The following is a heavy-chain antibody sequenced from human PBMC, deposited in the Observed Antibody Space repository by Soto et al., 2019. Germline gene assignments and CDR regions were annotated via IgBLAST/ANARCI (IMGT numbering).Heavy chain of an antibody. Sequence: PGGSLRLSCAAAGFIFSNYNMNWVRQAPGKGLEWVSSISTSSSYIYYADSVKGRFTISRDNAKNSLYLQMNSLRVEDTAVYYCARYIWSGPPYYYYYGMDVWGQGTTVTVSS. CDR2: ISTSSSYI. V-gene: IGHV3-21*01. J-gene: IGHJ6*02. D-gene: IGHD3-3*01. CDR3: ARYIWSGPPYYYYYGMDV. CDR1: GFIFSNYN.